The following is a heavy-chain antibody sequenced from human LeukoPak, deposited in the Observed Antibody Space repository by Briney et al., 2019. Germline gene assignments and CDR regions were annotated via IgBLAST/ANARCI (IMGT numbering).Heavy chain of an antibody. V-gene: IGHV4-34*01. CDR1: GGSFSGYY. Sequence: SETLSLTGAVYGGSFSGYYWSWIRQRPGKGLEWIGEINHSGSTNYNPSLKSRVTISVDTSKNQFSLKLSSVTAADTAVYYCARPGRRYYGSGSYYKSWGQGTLVTVSS. CDR3: ARPGRRYYGSGSYYKS. J-gene: IGHJ4*02. D-gene: IGHD3-10*01. CDR2: INHSGST.